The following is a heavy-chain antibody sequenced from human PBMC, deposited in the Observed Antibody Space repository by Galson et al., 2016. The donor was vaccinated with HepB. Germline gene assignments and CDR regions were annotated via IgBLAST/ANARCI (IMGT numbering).Heavy chain of an antibody. V-gene: IGHV1-46*01. J-gene: IGHJ4*02. CDR1: GYTFTSYN. D-gene: IGHD3-10*01. Sequence: SVKVSCKASGYTFTSYNMHWVRQAPGQGLEWMGIINPSGGTTTYAQKFQGRVTMTWDTSTSTVYMELRSMGSEDTAIYYCARDQGFGEDNWGQGTLVTVSS. CDR2: INPSGGTT. CDR3: ARDQGFGEDN.